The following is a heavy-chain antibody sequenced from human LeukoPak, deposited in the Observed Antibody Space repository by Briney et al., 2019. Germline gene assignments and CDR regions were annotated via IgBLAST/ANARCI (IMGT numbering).Heavy chain of an antibody. D-gene: IGHD1-26*01. CDR2: IYYSGST. CDR3: ARRARYSGSYYVDY. J-gene: IGHJ4*02. V-gene: IGHV4-59*01. CDR1: GGSISSYY. Sequence: SETLSLTCTVSGGSISSYYWSWIRQPPGQGLEWIGYIYYSGSTNYNPSLKSRVTISIDTSKNQFSLKLSSVTAADTAVYYCARRARYSGSYYVDYWGQGTLVTVSS.